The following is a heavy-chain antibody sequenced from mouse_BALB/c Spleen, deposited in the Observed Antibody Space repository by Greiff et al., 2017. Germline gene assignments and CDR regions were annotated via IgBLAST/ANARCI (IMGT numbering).Heavy chain of an antibody. D-gene: IGHD1-1*01. CDR3: AGYGSSYFDY. V-gene: IGHV1-14*01. CDR2: INPYNDGT. J-gene: IGHJ2*01. Sequence: LVESGPELVKPGASVKMSCKASGYTFTSYVMHWVKQKPGQGLEWIGYINPYNDGTKYNEKFKGKATLTSDKSSSTAYMELSSLTSEDSAVYYCAGYGSSYFDYWGQGTTLTVSS. CDR1: GYTFTSYV.